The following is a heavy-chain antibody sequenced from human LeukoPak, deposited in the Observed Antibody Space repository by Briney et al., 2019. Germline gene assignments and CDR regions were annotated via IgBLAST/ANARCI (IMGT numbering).Heavy chain of an antibody. D-gene: IGHD2-8*01. J-gene: IGHJ5*02. CDR1: GASVSSGNYF. Sequence: SETLSLTCSVSGASVSSGNYFWTWIRQPTGKGLEWIGRLSTSGNTNYNPSLESRVTISGDTSKNQFSLQLRSVTAADTAVYYCTRALCISGVCEWFDPWGQGTLVTVSS. CDR2: LSTSGNT. CDR3: TRALCISGVCEWFDP. V-gene: IGHV4-61*02.